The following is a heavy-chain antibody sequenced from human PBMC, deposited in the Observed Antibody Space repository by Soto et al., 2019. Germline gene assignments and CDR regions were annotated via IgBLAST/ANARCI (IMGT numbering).Heavy chain of an antibody. CDR1: GYSFTSYW. CDR2: IYPGDSDT. Sequence: GESLKISCKGSGYSFTSYWIGWVRQMPGKGLEWMGIIYPGDSDTRYSPSFQGQVTISADKSISTAYLQWSSLKASDTAMYYCARRLTYGDYPYYFDYWGQGTLVTVSS. CDR3: ARRLTYGDYPYYFDY. D-gene: IGHD4-17*01. V-gene: IGHV5-51*01. J-gene: IGHJ4*02.